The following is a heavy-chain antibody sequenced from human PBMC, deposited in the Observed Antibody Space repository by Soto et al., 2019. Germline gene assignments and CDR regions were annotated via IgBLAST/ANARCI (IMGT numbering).Heavy chain of an antibody. CDR1: GGSISSSSYY. V-gene: IGHV4-39*01. J-gene: IGHJ4*02. Sequence: SETLSLTCTVSGGSISSSSYYWGWIRQPPGKGLEWIGSIYYSGSTYYNPSLKSRVTISVDTSKNQFSLKLSSVTAADTAVYYCARGDGYDLPSFDYWGQGTLVIVSS. CDR2: IYYSGST. CDR3: ARGDGYDLPSFDY. D-gene: IGHD5-12*01.